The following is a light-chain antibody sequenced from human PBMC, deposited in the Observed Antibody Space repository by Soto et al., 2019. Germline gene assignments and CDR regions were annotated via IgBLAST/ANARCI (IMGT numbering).Light chain of an antibody. CDR2: EGS. V-gene: IGLV2-23*01. Sequence: QSVLTQPASVSGSPGQSITISCTVTSSDVGSYNLVSWYQQHPGKAPKLMIYEGSKRPSGVSNRFSGSKSGNTASLTISGLQAEDEADYYCCSYAGSSKDVFGTGTKVTVL. CDR1: SSDVGSYNL. J-gene: IGLJ1*01. CDR3: CSYAGSSKDV.